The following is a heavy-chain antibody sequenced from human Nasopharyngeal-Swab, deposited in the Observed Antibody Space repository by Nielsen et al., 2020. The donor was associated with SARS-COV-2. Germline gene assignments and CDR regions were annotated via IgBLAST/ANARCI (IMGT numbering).Heavy chain of an antibody. Sequence: SVKVSCKASGYTFIDYYMHWVRQAPGQGLEWMGWINPSSGGTKYAQKIQGRVTMTRDTSISTAYMELSRLTSDDTAVYYCARSKISWYTRTWQDDYWGQGTLVTVSS. CDR3: ARSKISWYTRTWQDDY. CDR1: GYTFIDYY. J-gene: IGHJ4*02. D-gene: IGHD6-13*01. V-gene: IGHV1-2*02. CDR2: INPSSGGT.